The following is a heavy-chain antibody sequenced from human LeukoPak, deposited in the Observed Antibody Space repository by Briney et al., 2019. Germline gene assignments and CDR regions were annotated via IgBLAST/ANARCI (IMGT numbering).Heavy chain of an antibody. J-gene: IGHJ4*02. CDR2: INPSGGST. D-gene: IGHD2-2*01. CDR3: VRARTSYCSSTSCHDRLPCY. V-gene: IGHV1-46*01. Sequence: ASVKVSCKASGYTFTSYYMHWVRQAPGQGLEWMGIINPSGGSTSYAQKFQGRVTMTRDMSTSTVYMELSSLRSEDTAVYYCVRARTSYCSSTSCHDRLPCYWGQGTLVTVSS. CDR1: GYTFTSYY.